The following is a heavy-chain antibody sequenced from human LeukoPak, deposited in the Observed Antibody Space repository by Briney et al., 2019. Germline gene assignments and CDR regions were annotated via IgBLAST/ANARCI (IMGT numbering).Heavy chain of an antibody. CDR1: GYTFNSYY. D-gene: IGHD5-12*01. V-gene: IGHV1-46*02. Sequence: GASVKVSCKASGYTFNSYYMHWVRQAPGQGLEWMGIINPSGCSTSYAQKFQGRVTMTRDTSTSTVYMELSSLRSEDTAVYYCARAAGGSEGWFDPWGQGTLVSVSS. J-gene: IGHJ5*02. CDR3: ARAAGGSEGWFDP. CDR2: INPSGCST.